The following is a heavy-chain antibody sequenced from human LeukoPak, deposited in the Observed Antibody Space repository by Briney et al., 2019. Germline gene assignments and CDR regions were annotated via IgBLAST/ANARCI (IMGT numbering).Heavy chain of an antibody. CDR1: GYTLTELS. J-gene: IGHJ4*02. V-gene: IGHV1-24*01. D-gene: IGHD3-9*01. CDR2: FDPEDGET. Sequence: ASVKVSWKVSGYTLTELSMHWVRQAPGKGLEWMGGFDPEDGETIYAQKFQGRVTMTEDTSTDTAYMELSSLRSEDTAVYYCATVNPVLRYFDWLLGPFFDYWGQGTLVTVSS. CDR3: ATVNPVLRYFDWLLGPFFDY.